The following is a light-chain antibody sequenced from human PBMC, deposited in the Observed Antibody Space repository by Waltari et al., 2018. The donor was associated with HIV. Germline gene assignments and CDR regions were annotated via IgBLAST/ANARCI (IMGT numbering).Light chain of an antibody. V-gene: IGKV1-33*01. CDR1: QDINNY. J-gene: IGKJ3*01. CDR2: DAS. Sequence: DIQMTQSPSSLSASVGDRVTITCQASQDINNYLNWYQQKPGRAPNLLIYDASNLKTGVPSSFIASGSGAHFSFTIPSLQPDDIATYYCQHYDNVPLSFGPGTKVDLK. CDR3: QHYDNVPLS.